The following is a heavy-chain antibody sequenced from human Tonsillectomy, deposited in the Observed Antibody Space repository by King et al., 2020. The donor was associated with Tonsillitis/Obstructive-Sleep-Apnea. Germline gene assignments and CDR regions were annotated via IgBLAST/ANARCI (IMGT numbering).Heavy chain of an antibody. CDR1: GFTFSSYG. J-gene: IGHJ4*02. Sequence: QLVQSGGGVVQPGRSLRLSCAASGFTFSSYGMHWVRQAPGKGLEWGAVISYDGSNKYYADSLKGRFTISKDNSNNTLYLQMNSLRAEDTAVYYCAKRRGRGNFWSGLFDYWGQGTLVTVSS. D-gene: IGHD3-3*01. CDR2: ISYDGSNK. CDR3: AKRRGRGNFWSGLFDY. V-gene: IGHV3-30*18.